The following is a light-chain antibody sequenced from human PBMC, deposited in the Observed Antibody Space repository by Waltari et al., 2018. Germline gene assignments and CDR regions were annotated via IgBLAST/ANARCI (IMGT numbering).Light chain of an antibody. CDR2: GNS. CDR3: QSYDSSLSGYV. CDR1: KSNIWAGYD. Sequence: QSVLTQPPSVSGAPGQRVSISCTGRKSNIWAGYDVHWYQQLPGTAPKLLIYGNSNRPSGVPDRFSGSKSGTSASLAITGLQAEDEADYYCQSYDSSLSGYVFGTGTKVTVL. J-gene: IGLJ1*01. V-gene: IGLV1-40*01.